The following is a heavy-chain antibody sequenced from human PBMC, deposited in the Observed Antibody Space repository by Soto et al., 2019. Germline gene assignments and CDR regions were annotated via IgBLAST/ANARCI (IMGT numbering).Heavy chain of an antibody. V-gene: IGHV1-8*01. CDR3: SRVLSWASYYDFWSCYYNYFYYGMDV. CDR2: MNPNSGNT. Sequence: GASVKVSCKASGYTFTSYDINWVRQATGQGLEWMGWMNPNSGNTGYAQKFQGRVTMTRNTSISTAYMELSSLRSEDTAVYYCSRVLSWASYYDFWSCYYNYFYYGMDVWG. CDR1: GYTFTSYD. D-gene: IGHD3-3*01. J-gene: IGHJ6*02.